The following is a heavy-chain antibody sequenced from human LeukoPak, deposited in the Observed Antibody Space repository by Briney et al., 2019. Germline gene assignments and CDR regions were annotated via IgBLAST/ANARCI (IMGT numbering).Heavy chain of an antibody. V-gene: IGHV3-33*01. CDR1: GFTFSSYG. D-gene: IGHD2-21*02. CDR3: ARGRVVTAIRPHNWFDP. CDR2: IWYDGSNK. Sequence: GRSLRLSCAASGFTFSSYGMHWVRQAPGKGLEWVAVIWYDGSNKYYADSVKGRFTISRDNSKNTLYLQMNSLRAEDTAVYYCARGRVVTAIRPHNWFDPWGQGTLVTVSS. J-gene: IGHJ5*02.